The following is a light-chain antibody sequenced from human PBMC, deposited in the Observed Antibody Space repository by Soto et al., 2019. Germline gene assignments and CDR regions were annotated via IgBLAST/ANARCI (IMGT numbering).Light chain of an antibody. V-gene: IGLV2-14*01. Sequence: QSALTQPASVSGSPGQSITISCTGTSSDVGAYNYVSWYQQHPGKAPKFMIYEVSNRPSGVSNRFSGSKSGNTASLTISGLQAEDEADYYCSSYTSGSTPFVFGTGTKVTVL. CDR1: SSDVGAYNY. CDR3: SSYTSGSTPFV. J-gene: IGLJ1*01. CDR2: EVS.